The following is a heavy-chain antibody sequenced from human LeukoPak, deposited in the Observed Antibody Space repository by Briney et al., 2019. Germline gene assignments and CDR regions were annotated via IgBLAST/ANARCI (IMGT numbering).Heavy chain of an antibody. J-gene: IGHJ4*02. Sequence: SETLSLTCAVYGGSFSGYYWSWIRQHPGKGLEWIGYIYYSGSTYYNPSLKSRVTISVDTSKNQFSLKLSSVTAADTAVYYCARVAASPRFYYYDSSGYFDYWGQGTLVTVSS. CDR2: IYYSGST. CDR1: GGSFSGYY. CDR3: ARVAASPRFYYYDSSGYFDY. D-gene: IGHD3-22*01. V-gene: IGHV4-31*11.